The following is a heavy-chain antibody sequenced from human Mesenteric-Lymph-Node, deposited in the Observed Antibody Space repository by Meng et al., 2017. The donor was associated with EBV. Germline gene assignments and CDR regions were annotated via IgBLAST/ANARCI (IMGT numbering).Heavy chain of an antibody. CDR3: ARDSGAIAAAGNFDY. CDR1: GGTFTSYA. J-gene: IGHJ4*02. D-gene: IGHD6-13*01. Sequence: QVRWLQYGVEVKKPGPWVKVSCKASGGTFTSYAFSWVRQAPGQGLEWMGGVIPIFGTAKYAQKFQGRVTITADKSTTTAYMDLSNLRSEDTAVYYCARDSGAIAAAGNFDYWGQGTLVTVSS. CDR2: VIPIFGTA. V-gene: IGHV1-69*06.